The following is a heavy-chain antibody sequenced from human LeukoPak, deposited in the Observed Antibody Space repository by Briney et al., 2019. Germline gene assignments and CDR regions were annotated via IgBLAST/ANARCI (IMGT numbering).Heavy chain of an antibody. J-gene: IGHJ6*02. CDR2: IYYSGSI. Sequence: SETLSLTCTVSGGSISSYYWSWIRQPPGKGLEWIGYIYYSGSINYNPSLKSRVTISVDTSKNQFSLKLSSVTAADTAVYYCARGSGYSGYDYYYGMDVWGQGTTVTVSS. CDR3: ARGSGYSGYDYYYGMDV. CDR1: GGSISSYY. V-gene: IGHV4-59*01. D-gene: IGHD5-12*01.